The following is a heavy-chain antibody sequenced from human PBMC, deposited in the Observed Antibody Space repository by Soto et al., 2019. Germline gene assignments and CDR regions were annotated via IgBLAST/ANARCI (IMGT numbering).Heavy chain of an antibody. Sequence: SETLSLTCTVSGGSISSNNLWSCVRQTPGQGLEWIGEIYHSGSDNYNPSLKSRVIISIDKSKNQFSLNLKSVTAADTAIYYCARGSTTVVTPNWFDPWGQGTLVTVSS. CDR3: ARGSTTVVTPNWFDP. D-gene: IGHD4-17*01. CDR2: IYHSGSD. J-gene: IGHJ5*02. CDR1: GGSISSNNL. V-gene: IGHV4-4*02.